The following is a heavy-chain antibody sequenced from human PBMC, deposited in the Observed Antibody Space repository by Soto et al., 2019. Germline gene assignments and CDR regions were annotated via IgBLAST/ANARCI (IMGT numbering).Heavy chain of an antibody. D-gene: IGHD2-2*02. Sequence: GASVKVSCKVSGSRFSNYVISWVRQAPGHGLEWLGRIIPLFNSTKYAQSFQGRVTITADKSTSTASLELSSLRSDETAVYYCAREGRGKKAGYNGLVSLGYWGQGTLVTVSS. CDR2: IIPLFNST. CDR1: GSRFSNYV. V-gene: IGHV1-69*06. CDR3: AREGRGKKAGYNGLVSLGY. J-gene: IGHJ4*02.